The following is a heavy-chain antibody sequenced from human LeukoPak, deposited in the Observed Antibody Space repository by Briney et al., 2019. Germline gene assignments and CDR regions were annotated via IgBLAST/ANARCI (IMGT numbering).Heavy chain of an antibody. CDR3: ARAPGGYSGYDLRLFDY. D-gene: IGHD5-12*01. V-gene: IGHV1-69*05. CDR1: GGTFSSYA. CDR2: IISIFGTA. Sequence: ASVKVSCKASGGTFSSYAISWVRQAPGQGLEWMGGIISIFGTANYAQKFQGRVTITTDESTSTAYMELSSLRSEDTAVYYCARAPGGYSGYDLRLFDYWGQGTLVTVSS. J-gene: IGHJ4*02.